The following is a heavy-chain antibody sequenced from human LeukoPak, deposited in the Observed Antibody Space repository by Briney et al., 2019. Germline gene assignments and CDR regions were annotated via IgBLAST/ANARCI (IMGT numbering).Heavy chain of an antibody. D-gene: IGHD3-22*01. CDR3: AKNYYHSSGYFYEVNY. CDR1: GFTFSSYG. CDR2: ISYDGSDK. J-gene: IGHJ4*02. Sequence: PGGSLRLSCAASGFTFSSYGMHWVRQAPGKGLEWVALISYDGSDKYFADSVKGRFTISRDNSKNTLYLQMNSLRAEDTAVYYCAKNYYHSSGYFYEVNYWGQGTLVTVSS. V-gene: IGHV3-30*18.